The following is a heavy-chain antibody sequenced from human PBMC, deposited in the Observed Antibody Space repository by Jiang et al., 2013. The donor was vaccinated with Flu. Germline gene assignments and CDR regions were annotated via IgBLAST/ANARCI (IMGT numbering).Heavy chain of an antibody. CDR1: GGSISSYY. CDR2: IYYSGST. V-gene: IGHV4-59*08. D-gene: IGHD3-22*01. J-gene: IGHJ4*02. CDR3: ARHRAYDSSGYYYFDY. Sequence: GLVKPSETLSLTCTVSGGSISSYYWSWIRQPPGKGLEWIGYIYYSGSTNYNPSLKSRVTISVDTSKNQFSLKLSSVTAADTAVYYCARHRAYDSSGYYYFDYWGQGTLVTVSS.